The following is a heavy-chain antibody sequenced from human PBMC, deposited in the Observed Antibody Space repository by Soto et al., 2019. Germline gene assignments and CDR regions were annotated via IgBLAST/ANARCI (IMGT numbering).Heavy chain of an antibody. CDR2: IYHSGST. V-gene: IGHV4-30-2*01. Sequence: TLSLTCAVSGGSISSGGYSWSWIRQPPGKGLEWIGYIYHSGSTYYNPSLKSRVTISVDRSKNQFSLKLSSVTAADTAVYYCARGVGDDYSNYYFDYWGQGTLVTVSS. J-gene: IGHJ4*02. D-gene: IGHD4-4*01. CDR1: GGSISSGGYS. CDR3: ARGVGDDYSNYYFDY.